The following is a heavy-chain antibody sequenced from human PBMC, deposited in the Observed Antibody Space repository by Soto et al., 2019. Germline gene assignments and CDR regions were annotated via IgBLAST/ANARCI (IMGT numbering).Heavy chain of an antibody. J-gene: IGHJ4*02. Sequence: SVKVSCKASGYTFTGYYMHWVRQAPGQGLEWMGGIIPIFGTANYAQKFQGRVTITADESTSTAYMELSSLRSEDTAVYYCARDGILPGTFDYWGQGTLVTVSS. D-gene: IGHD3-9*01. CDR1: GYTFTGYY. CDR3: ARDGILPGTFDY. V-gene: IGHV1-69*13. CDR2: IIPIFGTA.